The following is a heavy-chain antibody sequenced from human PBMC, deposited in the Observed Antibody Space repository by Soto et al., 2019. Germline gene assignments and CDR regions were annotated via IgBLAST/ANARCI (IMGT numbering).Heavy chain of an antibody. Sequence: PWWSLRLSCSASVFTFSTYGMYWVRQAPGKGLEWVAVISYDGSNEYYADSVKGRSTISRDNSKNTLYLQMNSLRAEDTAVYYCAKSHLYYYYYGVDVWGQGTTVTVSS. CDR1: VFTFSTYG. V-gene: IGHV3-30*18. CDR2: ISYDGSNE. CDR3: AKSHLYYYYYGVDV. J-gene: IGHJ6*02.